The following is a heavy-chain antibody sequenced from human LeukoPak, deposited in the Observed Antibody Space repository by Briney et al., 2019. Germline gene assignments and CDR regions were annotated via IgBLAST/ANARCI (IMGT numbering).Heavy chain of an antibody. J-gene: IGHJ4*02. D-gene: IGHD6-13*01. Sequence: PGRSLRLSCAASGFTFSSYGMHWVRQAPGKGLEWVAVIWYDGSNKYYADSVKGRFTISRDNSKNTLYLQMNSLRAEDTAVYFCGRGSNWYMIDYWGQGTLVTVSS. CDR1: GFTFSSYG. CDR2: IWYDGSNK. V-gene: IGHV3-33*01. CDR3: GRGSNWYMIDY.